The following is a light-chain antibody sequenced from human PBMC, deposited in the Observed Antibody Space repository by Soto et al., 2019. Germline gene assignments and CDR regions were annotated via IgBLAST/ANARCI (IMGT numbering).Light chain of an antibody. CDR2: GNT. CDR3: QSYDTGLGAEL. J-gene: IGLJ7*01. Sequence: QPVLTQPPSVSGAPGQRVTLSCTGSSSNFGARYDVHWYQHIPGKAPKLIIFGNTNRPSGVPDRFSGSRSGTSASLVIAGLQPEDEAHYYCQSYDTGLGAELFGGGTQLTVL. CDR1: SSNFGARYD. V-gene: IGLV1-40*01.